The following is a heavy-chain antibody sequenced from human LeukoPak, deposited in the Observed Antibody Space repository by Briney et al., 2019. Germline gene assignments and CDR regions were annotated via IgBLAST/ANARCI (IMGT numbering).Heavy chain of an antibody. V-gene: IGHV1-69*05. CDR1: GGTFSSYA. CDR3: AILPKDIVVVPAAILFDY. Sequence: SVKVSCKASGGTFSSYAISWVRQAPGQGLEWMGGIIPIFGTANYAQKFQGRVTITTDESTSTAYMELSSLRSEDTAVYYCAILPKDIVVVPAAILFDYWGQGTLVTVSS. J-gene: IGHJ4*02. D-gene: IGHD2-2*02. CDR2: IIPIFGTA.